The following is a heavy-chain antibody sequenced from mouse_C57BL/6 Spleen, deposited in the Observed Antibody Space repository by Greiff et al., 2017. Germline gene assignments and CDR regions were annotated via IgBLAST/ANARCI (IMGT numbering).Heavy chain of an antibody. Sequence: VKLVESGAELMKPGASVKLSCKATGYTFTGYWIEWVKQRPGHGLEWIGAILPGSGRTNYNEKFKGKATFTADTSSNTAYMQLSSLTTEDSAIYCWARGTAQAPYYFDYWGQGTTLTVSS. V-gene: IGHV1-9*01. CDR1: GYTFTGYW. J-gene: IGHJ2*01. D-gene: IGHD3-2*02. CDR2: ILPGSGRT. CDR3: ARGTAQAPYYFDY.